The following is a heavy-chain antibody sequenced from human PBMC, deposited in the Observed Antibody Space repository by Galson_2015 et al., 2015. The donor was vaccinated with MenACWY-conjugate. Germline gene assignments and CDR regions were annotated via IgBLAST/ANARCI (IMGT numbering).Heavy chain of an antibody. V-gene: IGHV3-66*01. J-gene: IGHJ4*01. D-gene: IGHD5-12*01. CDR3: ARGVVVARTHDSSDY. Sequence: SLRLSCAASGFTVSNYYMTWVRQAPGKGLEWISIIYSGGSTYYADSVKGRFTISRDNTKKTLYLQMNSLRAEDAAVYYCARGVVVARTHDSSDYSGQGT. CDR2: IYSGGST. CDR1: GFTVSNYY.